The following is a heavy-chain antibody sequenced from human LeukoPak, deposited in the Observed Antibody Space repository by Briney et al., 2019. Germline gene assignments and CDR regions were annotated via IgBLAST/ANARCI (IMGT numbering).Heavy chain of an antibody. CDR1: GGTFSSYA. Sequence: ASVKVSCKASGGTFSSYAISWVRQAPGQGLEWMGGFDPEDGETIYAQKFQGRVTMTEDTSTDTAYMELSSLRSEDTAVYYCATEKRANYYDSSGYFDYWGQGTLVTVSS. CDR3: ATEKRANYYDSSGYFDY. D-gene: IGHD3-22*01. J-gene: IGHJ4*02. CDR2: FDPEDGET. V-gene: IGHV1-24*01.